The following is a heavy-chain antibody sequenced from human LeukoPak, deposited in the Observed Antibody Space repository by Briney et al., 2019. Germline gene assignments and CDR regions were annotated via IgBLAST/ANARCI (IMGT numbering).Heavy chain of an antibody. V-gene: IGHV3-49*04. CDR1: GIPFTNYA. CDR2: IRNKGYWGTT. J-gene: IGHJ6*03. CDR3: TRAGVVPAAIVHYYYYYMDV. Sequence: GAPRPSCAASGIPFTNYALSLGRPAPGEGAGWGGFIRNKGYWGTTEYAASVKGRFTISRDDSKSIAYLQMNSLKTEDTAVYYCTRAGVVPAAIVHYYYYYMDVWGKGTTVTVSS. D-gene: IGHD2-2*02.